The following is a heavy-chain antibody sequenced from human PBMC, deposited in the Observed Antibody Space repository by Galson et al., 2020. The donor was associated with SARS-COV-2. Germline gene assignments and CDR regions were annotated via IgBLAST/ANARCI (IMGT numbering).Heavy chain of an antibody. CDR2: IFYAGST. D-gene: IGHD1-26*01. V-gene: IGHV4-59*08. CDR3: ARHIGSGFDY. J-gene: IGHJ4*01. CDR1: GGSISGYY. Sequence: SETLSLTCTVSGGSISGYYWSWIRQPPGKGLEWVGYIFYAGSTNYNPSLESRVTVSMDTSKNQFSLKLTSVTAADTAVYYCARHIGSGFDYWGHGTLVTVSS.